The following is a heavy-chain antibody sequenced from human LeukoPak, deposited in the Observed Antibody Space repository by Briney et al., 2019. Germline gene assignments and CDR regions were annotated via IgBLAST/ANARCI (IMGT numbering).Heavy chain of an antibody. D-gene: IGHD6-6*01. CDR3: ARDRSIAARLGNWFDP. CDR1: GYTFTGYY. Sequence: ASVKVSCKASGYTFTGYYMHWVRQAPGQGLEWMGWINPNSGGTNYAQKFQGRVTMTGDTSISTAYMELSRLRSDDTAVYYCARDRSIAARLGNWFDPWGQGTLVTVSS. CDR2: INPNSGGT. V-gene: IGHV1-2*02. J-gene: IGHJ5*02.